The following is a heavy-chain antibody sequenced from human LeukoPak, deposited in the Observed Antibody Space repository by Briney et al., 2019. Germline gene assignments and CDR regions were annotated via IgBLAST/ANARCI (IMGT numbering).Heavy chain of an antibody. CDR2: IHYSGST. Sequence: SETLSLTCTVSGRPISNYYWSWIRQPPGRGGEGVGYIHYSGSTNYNPSLKSRVTISVDTSKNQFSLKLNSVTAADTAVYYCARVEEGYGSGRRENYYYYYMDVWGKGTTVTISS. D-gene: IGHD3-10*01. CDR1: GRPISNYY. V-gene: IGHV4-59*01. CDR3: ARVEEGYGSGRRENYYYYYMDV. J-gene: IGHJ6*03.